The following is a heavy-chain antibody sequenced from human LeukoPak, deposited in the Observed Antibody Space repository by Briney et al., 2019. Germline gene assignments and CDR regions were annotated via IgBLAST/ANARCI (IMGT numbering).Heavy chain of an antibody. V-gene: IGHV1-46*01. D-gene: IGHD5-12*01. Sequence: ASVKVSCKASGYTFTSYYMHWVRQAPGQGLEWMEIINPSGGSTSYAQKLQGRVTMTRDTSTSTVYMELSSLRSEDTAVYYCARGGGGYDHYYGMDVWGKGTTVTVSS. CDR2: INPSGGST. CDR3: ARGGGGYDHYYGMDV. CDR1: GYTFTSYY. J-gene: IGHJ6*04.